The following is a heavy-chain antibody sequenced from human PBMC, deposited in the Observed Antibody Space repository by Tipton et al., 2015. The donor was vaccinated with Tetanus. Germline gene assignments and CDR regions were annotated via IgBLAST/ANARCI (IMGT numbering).Heavy chain of an antibody. Sequence: TLSLTCTVSGGSISSGTYYWGWIRQPPGKGLEWIGSIYFSGSTYYNPSLKSRVTIYVDTSKKQFSLRLSSVTAADTAVYYCARAGQRGTSWHYWFDPWGQGPLVPVSS. D-gene: IGHD2-2*01. CDR2: IYFSGST. CDR3: ARAGQRGTSWHYWFDP. J-gene: IGHJ5*02. CDR1: GGSISSGTYY. V-gene: IGHV4-39*01.